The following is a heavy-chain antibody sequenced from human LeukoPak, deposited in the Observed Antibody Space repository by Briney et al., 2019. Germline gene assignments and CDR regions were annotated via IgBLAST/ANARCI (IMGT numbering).Heavy chain of an antibody. CDR1: GYTFTSYD. V-gene: IGHV1-8*01. J-gene: IGHJ4*02. Sequence: ASVKVSCKATGYTFTSYDINWVRQAIGQGPEWMGWMNPNSGNTGYAQKFQGRVTMTRNTSISTAYMELSSLRSEDTAVYYCARALLLWFGERTPPGYWGQGTLVTVSS. CDR3: ARALLLWFGERTPPGY. CDR2: MNPNSGNT. D-gene: IGHD3-10*01.